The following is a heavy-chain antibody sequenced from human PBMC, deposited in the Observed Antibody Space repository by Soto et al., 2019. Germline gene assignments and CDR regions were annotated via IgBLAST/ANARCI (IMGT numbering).Heavy chain of an antibody. CDR2: IYYSGST. D-gene: IGHD2-15*01. J-gene: IGHJ4*02. Sequence: QLQLQESGPGLVKPSETLSLTCTVSGGSISSSSYYWGWIRQPPGKGLEWIGSIYYSGSTYYNPSLKSRVTVAEDTSESHFSLKGSSVTAADTAVYYCARQGESGGRQCDYCGQGTLVTVSS. CDR3: ARQGESGGRQCDY. V-gene: IGHV4-39*01. CDR1: GGSISSSSYY.